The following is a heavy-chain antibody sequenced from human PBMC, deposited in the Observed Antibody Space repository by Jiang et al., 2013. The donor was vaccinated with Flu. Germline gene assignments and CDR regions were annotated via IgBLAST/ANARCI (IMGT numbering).Heavy chain of an antibody. CDR3: ARGGSAVFWSGWGHYYYGMDV. D-gene: IGHD3-3*01. Sequence: YAMHWVRQVPGKGLEWVSFISYDGNNKYYADSVKGRFTISRDNSENTVSLQMSSPRAEDTALYYCARGGSAVFWSGWGHYYYGMDVWGQGTSVTVSS. CDR2: ISYDGNNK. J-gene: IGHJ6*02. CDR1: YA. V-gene: IGHV3-30-3*01.